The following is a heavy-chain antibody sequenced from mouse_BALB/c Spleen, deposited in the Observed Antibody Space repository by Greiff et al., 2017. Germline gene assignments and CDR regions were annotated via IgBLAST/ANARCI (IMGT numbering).Heavy chain of an antibody. CDR2: ISSGGST. V-gene: IGHV5-6-5*01. J-gene: IGHJ2*01. CDR1: GFTFSSYA. D-gene: IGHD2-4*01. Sequence: EVNVVESGGGLVKPGGSLKLSCAASGFTFSSYAMSWVRQTPEKRLEWVASISSGGSTYYPDSVKGRFTISRDNARNILYLQMSSLRSEDTAMYYCARVMITTTGGYYFDYWGQGTTLTVSS. CDR3: ARVMITTTGGYYFDY.